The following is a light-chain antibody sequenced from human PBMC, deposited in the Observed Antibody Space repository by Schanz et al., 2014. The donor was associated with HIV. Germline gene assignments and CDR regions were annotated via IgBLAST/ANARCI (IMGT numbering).Light chain of an antibody. Sequence: QSVLTQPPSASGSPGQSVTISRVGTSSDLGAYDFVPWYQHHPGKAPKLLIYEVDKRPSGVPNVFSGSQSGNAASLTVTGLQSEYQAYYSCQTYDSSRNVVFGGGTKLTVL. V-gene: IGLV2-8*01. CDR3: QTYDSSRNVV. J-gene: IGLJ2*01. CDR2: EVD. CDR1: SSDLGAYDF.